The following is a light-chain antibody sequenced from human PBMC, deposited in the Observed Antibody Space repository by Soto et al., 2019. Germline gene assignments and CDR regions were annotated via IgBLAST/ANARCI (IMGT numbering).Light chain of an antibody. Sequence: DIQMTQSPSSLSASVGDRVTITCRASQNISSYLNWYQQKPGKAPKLLIYAASSLQSGVPSRFSGSGSGTDFTLAISSLQPEDFAAYYCQQSYSTSTTFGQGTKLEIK. CDR2: AAS. V-gene: IGKV1-39*01. CDR3: QQSYSTSTT. J-gene: IGKJ2*01. CDR1: QNISSY.